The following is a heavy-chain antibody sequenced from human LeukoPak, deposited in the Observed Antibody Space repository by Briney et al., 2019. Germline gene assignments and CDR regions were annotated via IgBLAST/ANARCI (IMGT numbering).Heavy chain of an antibody. Sequence: HPGGSLRLSCTASGFTFSTYAMSWVRQAPGKRLEWVSAITDSGGDIYYADSVKGRFTISRDNSKNTLYLQMNSLRAEDTAVYSCARRKVVMKAVGDWYFDLWGRGTLVTVSS. V-gene: IGHV3-23*01. D-gene: IGHD3-22*01. CDR3: ARRKVVMKAVGDWYFDL. J-gene: IGHJ2*01. CDR1: GFTFSTYA. CDR2: ITDSGGDI.